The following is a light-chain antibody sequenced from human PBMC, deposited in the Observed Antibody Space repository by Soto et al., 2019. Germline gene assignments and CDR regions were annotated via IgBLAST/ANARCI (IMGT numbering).Light chain of an antibody. CDR2: GAS. Sequence: EIVLTQSPGTLSLYRGERATLXXRASQSVSSSYLAWYQQKPGQAPRVXIYGASSRATGIPDRFSGSGSGTDFTLTISSLQPEDVGTYYCQKYNSAPWTFGQGTKVDIK. V-gene: IGKV3-20*01. J-gene: IGKJ1*01. CDR1: QSVSSSY. CDR3: QKYNSAPWT.